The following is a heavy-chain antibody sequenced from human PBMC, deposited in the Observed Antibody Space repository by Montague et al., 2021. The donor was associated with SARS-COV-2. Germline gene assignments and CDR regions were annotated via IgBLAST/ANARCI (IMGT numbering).Heavy chain of an antibody. CDR3: ARGNDLWTGSHFDY. CDR1: GASLSSNTYY. CDR2: FYYTGGT. J-gene: IGHJ4*02. V-gene: IGHV4-39*02. Sequence: SETLSLTCTVSGASLSSNTYYWGWVRQPPGKGLEFIGNFYYTGGTYYNPSLKSRVTISVDTSNNHFSLKLGSVTAADTSVYYCARGNDLWTGSHFDYWGQGILVTVSS. D-gene: IGHD3/OR15-3a*01.